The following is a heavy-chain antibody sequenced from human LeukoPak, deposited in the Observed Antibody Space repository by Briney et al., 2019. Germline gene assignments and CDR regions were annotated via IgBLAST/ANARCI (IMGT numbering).Heavy chain of an antibody. CDR2: IYYSGST. V-gene: IGHV4-59*01. D-gene: IGHD2-2*01. CDR1: GGSISSYY. J-gene: IGHJ6*04. Sequence: SETLSLTCTVSGGSISSYYWSWIRQPPGKGLEGIGYIYYSGSTNYNPSLKSRVTISVDTSKNQFSLKLSSVTAADTAVYYCARDHCSSTSCPDVLYYYYGMDVWGKGTTVTVSS. CDR3: ARDHCSSTSCPDVLYYYYGMDV.